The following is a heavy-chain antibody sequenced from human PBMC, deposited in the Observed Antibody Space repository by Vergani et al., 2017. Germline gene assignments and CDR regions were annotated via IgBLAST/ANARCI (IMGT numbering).Heavy chain of an antibody. D-gene: IGHD2-2*01. CDR3: ARGYCSSTSCYPGWYNWFDP. CDR2: IYYSGST. V-gene: IGHV4-59*01. CDR1: GGSISSYY. Sequence: QVQLQESGPGLVKPSQTLSLTCTVSGGSISSYYWSWIRQPPGKGLEWIGYIYYSGSTNYNPSLKSRVTISVDTSKNQFSLKLSSVTAADTAVYYCARGYCSSTSCYPGWYNWFDPWGQGTLVTVSS. J-gene: IGHJ5*02.